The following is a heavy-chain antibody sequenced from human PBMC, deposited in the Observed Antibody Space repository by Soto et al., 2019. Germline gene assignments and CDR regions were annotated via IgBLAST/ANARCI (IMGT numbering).Heavy chain of an antibody. CDR3: ARGLGSMLERRYGMDV. D-gene: IGHD1-1*01. Sequence: QVQLVQSWAEVNKPGASVKVSCKASGYTFTSYYMHWVRQAPGQGLEWMGIINPSGGSTSYAQKFQGRVTMTRDTSTSTVYMELSSLRSEDTAVYYFARGLGSMLERRYGMDVWGQGTTVTVSS. V-gene: IGHV1-46*03. J-gene: IGHJ6*02. CDR1: GYTFTSYY. CDR2: INPSGGST.